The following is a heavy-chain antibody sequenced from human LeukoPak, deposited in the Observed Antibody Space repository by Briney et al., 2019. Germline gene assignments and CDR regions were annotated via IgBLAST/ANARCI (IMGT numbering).Heavy chain of an antibody. D-gene: IGHD5-12*01. CDR3: ARGEYSGYDTLFHY. CDR1: GFTFSSYS. J-gene: IGHJ4*02. V-gene: IGHV3-21*01. Sequence: KTGGSLRLSCAASGFTFSSYSMNWVRQAPGKGLEWVSSISSSSYIYYADSVKGRFTISRDNAKNSLYLQMNSLRAEDTAVYYCARGEYSGYDTLFHYWGQGTLVTVSS. CDR2: ISSSSYI.